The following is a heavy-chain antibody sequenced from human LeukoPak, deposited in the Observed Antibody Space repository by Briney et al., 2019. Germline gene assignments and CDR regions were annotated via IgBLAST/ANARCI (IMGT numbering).Heavy chain of an antibody. CDR2: MQYDGSNK. Sequence: GGSLRLSCAASGFTLSSYGMHWVRQAPGKGLEWVAFMQYDGSNKYYADSVKGRFTISRDNSKNTLYVQINSLRAEDTAVYYCAKAKYTSGWTPFDYWGQGTLVTVSS. D-gene: IGHD6-25*01. J-gene: IGHJ4*02. V-gene: IGHV3-30*02. CDR3: AKAKYTSGWTPFDY. CDR1: GFTLSSYG.